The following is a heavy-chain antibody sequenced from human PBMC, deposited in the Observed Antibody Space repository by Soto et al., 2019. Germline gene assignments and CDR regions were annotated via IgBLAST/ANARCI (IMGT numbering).Heavy chain of an antibody. J-gene: IGHJ6*03. V-gene: IGHV4-39*07. CDR1: GGSISSSSSY. CDR3: ASSPIVVVPAAMLYYYYMDV. Sequence: PSETLSLTCTVSGGSISSSSSYWGWIRQPPGKGLEWVGYIYYRGNTNYNPSLRGRVTISVDTSKNQFSLKLSSVTAADTAVYYCASSPIVVVPAAMLYYYYMDVWGKGTTVTVSS. D-gene: IGHD2-2*01. CDR2: IYYRGNT.